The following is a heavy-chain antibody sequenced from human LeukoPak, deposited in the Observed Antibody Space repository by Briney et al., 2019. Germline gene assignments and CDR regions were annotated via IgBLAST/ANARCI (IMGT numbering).Heavy chain of an antibody. J-gene: IGHJ4*02. CDR1: GGSFSGYY. Sequence: SETLSLTCAVYGGSFSGYYWSWIRQPPGKGLEWIGEINHSGSTNYNPSLKSRVTISVDTSKNQFSLKLSSATAADTAVYYCARARGRITIFGVVMFDYWGQGTLVTVSS. V-gene: IGHV4-34*01. CDR3: ARARGRITIFGVVMFDY. D-gene: IGHD3-3*01. CDR2: INHSGST.